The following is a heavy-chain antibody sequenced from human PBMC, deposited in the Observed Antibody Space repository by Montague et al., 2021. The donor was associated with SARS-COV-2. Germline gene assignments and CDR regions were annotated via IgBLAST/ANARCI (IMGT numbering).Heavy chain of an antibody. J-gene: IGHJ6*02. D-gene: IGHD1-26*01. Sequence: PALVQPTQTLTLTCTFSGFSLSTSGMCVSWIRQPPGKALEWLALIDWDDDKYYSTSLKTRLTISRDTSKNQVVLTMTNMDPVDTATYYCARIKWELLSSYDYGMDVWGQGTTVTVSS. CDR1: GFSLSTSGMC. CDR3: ARIKWELLSSYDYGMDV. V-gene: IGHV2-70*01. CDR2: IDWDDDK.